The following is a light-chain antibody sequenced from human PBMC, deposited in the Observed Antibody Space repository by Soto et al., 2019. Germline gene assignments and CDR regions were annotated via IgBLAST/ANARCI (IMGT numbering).Light chain of an antibody. CDR2: EVS. CDR3: CSYVSSKTYV. V-gene: IGLV2-14*01. Sequence: QSVLTQPASVSGSPGQSITISCTGTRTDVGGYNFVSWYQQHPGKAPKLIIYEVSNRPSGVSNRFSGSKSDNTASLTISGLQAEGEADYYCCSYVSSKTYVFGTGTKVTVL. CDR1: RTDVGGYNF. J-gene: IGLJ1*01.